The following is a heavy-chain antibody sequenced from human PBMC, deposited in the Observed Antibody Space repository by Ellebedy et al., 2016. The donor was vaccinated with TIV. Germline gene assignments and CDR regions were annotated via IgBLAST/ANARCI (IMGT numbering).Heavy chain of an antibody. D-gene: IGHD3-3*01. Sequence: SETLSLTCTVSGGSISSGDYYWSWIRQPPGKGLEWIGYIYYSGSTYYNPSLKSRVTISVDTSKNQFSLKLSSVTAADTAVYYCARDRYYDSPLYWYFDLWGRGTLVTVSS. V-gene: IGHV4-30-4*01. CDR1: GGSISSGDYY. J-gene: IGHJ2*01. CDR2: IYYSGST. CDR3: ARDRYYDSPLYWYFDL.